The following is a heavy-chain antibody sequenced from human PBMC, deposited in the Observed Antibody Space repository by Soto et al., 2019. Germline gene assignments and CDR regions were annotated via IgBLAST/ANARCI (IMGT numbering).Heavy chain of an antibody. J-gene: IGHJ4*02. Sequence: SETLPLTCTVSGASVSSGNDYWTWIRQPPGKGLHCNRYIYYSESTNYNPSLKSRVTISVDTSKNQFSLKLTSVTAADTAVYYCARDKITGLFDYWGQGTLVTVSS. D-gene: IGHD2-8*02. CDR2: IYYSEST. CDR3: ARDKITGLFDY. CDR1: GASVSSGNDY. V-gene: IGHV4-61*01.